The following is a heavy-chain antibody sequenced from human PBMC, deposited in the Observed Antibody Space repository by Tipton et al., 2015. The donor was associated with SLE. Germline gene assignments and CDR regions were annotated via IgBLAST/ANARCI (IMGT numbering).Heavy chain of an antibody. V-gene: IGHV3-21*01. CDR1: GFTLSNYD. CDR3: VKDLVPDY. D-gene: IGHD3-10*01. CDR2: ISSSSSYI. Sequence: SLRLSCAASGFTLSNYDMHWVRQAPGKGLEWVSSISSSSSYIYYADSVKGRFTISRDNAKNSLYLQMNSLRAEDTAVYYCVKDLVPDYWGQGTLVTVSS. J-gene: IGHJ4*02.